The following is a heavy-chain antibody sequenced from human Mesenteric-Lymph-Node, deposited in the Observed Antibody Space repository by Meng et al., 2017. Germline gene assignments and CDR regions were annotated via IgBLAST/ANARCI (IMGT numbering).Heavy chain of an antibody. Sequence: QVQLVPAGAEVKKPGSSVKVSCKASGGTFSSYAISWVRQAPGQGLEWMGGIIPIFGTANYAQKFQGRVTITADKSTSTAYMELSSLRSEDTAVYYCARVSSGWDYFDYWGQGTLVTVSS. CDR1: GGTFSSYA. V-gene: IGHV1-69*06. D-gene: IGHD6-19*01. J-gene: IGHJ4*02. CDR2: IIPIFGTA. CDR3: ARVSSGWDYFDY.